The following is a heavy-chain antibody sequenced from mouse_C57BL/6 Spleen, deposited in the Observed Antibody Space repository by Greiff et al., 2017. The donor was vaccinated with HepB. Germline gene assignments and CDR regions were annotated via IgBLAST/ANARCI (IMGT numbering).Heavy chain of an antibody. CDR1: GFTFTDYY. D-gene: IGHD2-3*01. J-gene: IGHJ1*03. Sequence: DVKLVESGGGLVQPGGSLSLSCAASGFTFTDYYMSWVRQPPGKALEWLGFIRNKANGYTTEYSASVKGRFTISRDNSQSILYLQMNALRAEDSATYYCARSPSYDGYWYFDVWGTGTTVTVSS. CDR2: IRNKANGYTT. CDR3: ARSPSYDGYWYFDV. V-gene: IGHV7-3*01.